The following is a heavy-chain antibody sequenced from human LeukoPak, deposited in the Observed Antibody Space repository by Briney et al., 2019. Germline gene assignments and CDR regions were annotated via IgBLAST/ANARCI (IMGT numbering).Heavy chain of an antibody. Sequence: ASVKVSCKASGYTFTGYYMHWVRQAPGQGLEWMGWINPNSGGTNYAQKFQGGVTMTRDTSISTAYMELSRLRSDDTVVYYCARAKGAVAYFDYWGQGTLVTVSS. D-gene: IGHD6-19*01. CDR1: GYTFTGYY. CDR2: INPNSGGT. V-gene: IGHV1-2*02. J-gene: IGHJ4*02. CDR3: ARAKGAVAYFDY.